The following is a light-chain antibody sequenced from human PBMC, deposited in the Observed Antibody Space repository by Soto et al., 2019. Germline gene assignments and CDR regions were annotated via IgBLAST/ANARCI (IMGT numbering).Light chain of an antibody. V-gene: IGKV1-39*01. CDR3: QQYNSYPWT. J-gene: IGKJ1*01. CDR1: QSITNY. CDR2: AAS. Sequence: DIQMTQSPSALSASVGDRVTITCRASQSITNYLNWYQHKPGQAPNLLIYAASTLQAGVPSRFRGSGSGTDFTLTISSLQPEDFATYYCQQYNSYPWTFGQGTKVDIK.